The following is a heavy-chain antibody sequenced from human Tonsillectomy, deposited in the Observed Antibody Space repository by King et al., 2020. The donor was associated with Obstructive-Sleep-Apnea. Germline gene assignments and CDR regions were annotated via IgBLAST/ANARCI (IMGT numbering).Heavy chain of an antibody. CDR2: ISASGVGI. CDR3: AKDLSVGIAADWFDP. CDR1: GFIFGIVA. Sequence: VQLVESGGKLYQPGGSLRLSFPGSGFIFGIVAMSGVRPFPGRGLEWASTISASGVGIWYADSVKGRFTISKQISNKTLYLQMNSMRGEDTAVYFCAKDLSVGIAADWFDPWGQGTQVTVSS. J-gene: IGHJ5*02. V-gene: IGHV3-23*04. D-gene: IGHD6-13*01.